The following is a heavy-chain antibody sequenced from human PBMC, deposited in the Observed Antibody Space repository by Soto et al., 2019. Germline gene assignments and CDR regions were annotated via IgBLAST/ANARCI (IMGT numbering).Heavy chain of an antibody. CDR1: GGTFSSYA. D-gene: IGHD6-13*01. CDR3: ARDSQQQGAFDI. V-gene: IGHV1-69*13. J-gene: IGHJ3*02. Sequence: SVKVSCKASGGTFSSYAISWVRQAPGQGLEWMGGIIPIFGTANYAQKFQGRVTITADESTSTAYMELSSLRSEDTAVYYCARDSQQQGAFDIWGQGTMVTVSS. CDR2: IIPIFGTA.